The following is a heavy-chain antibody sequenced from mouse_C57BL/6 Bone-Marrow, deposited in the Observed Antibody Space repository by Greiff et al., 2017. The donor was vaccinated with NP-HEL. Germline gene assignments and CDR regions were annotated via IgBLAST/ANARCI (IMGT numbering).Heavy chain of an antibody. D-gene: IGHD2-3*01. CDR3: ARARWFLYAMDY. J-gene: IGHJ4*01. CDR2: INPNYGTT. Sequence: EVKLMESGPELVEPGASVKISCKASGYSFTDYNMNWVKQSNGKSLEWIGVINPNYGTTSYNQKFKGKATLTVDQSSSTAYMQLNSLTSEDSAVYYCARARWFLYAMDYWGQGTSVTVSS. V-gene: IGHV1-39*01. CDR1: GYSFTDYN.